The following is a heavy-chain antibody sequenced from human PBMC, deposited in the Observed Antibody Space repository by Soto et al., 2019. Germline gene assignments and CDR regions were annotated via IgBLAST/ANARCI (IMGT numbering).Heavy chain of an antibody. Sequence: SVKVSCKASGFTFTSSSVQWVRQARGQRLEWIGWIVVGSGNTNYAQKFQERVTITRDMSTSTAYMELSSLRSEDTAVYYCAAGRYSSGWYVILGYWGQGTLVTVSS. V-gene: IGHV1-58*01. J-gene: IGHJ4*02. CDR2: IVVGSGNT. CDR3: AAGRYSSGWYVILGY. CDR1: GFTFTSSS. D-gene: IGHD6-19*01.